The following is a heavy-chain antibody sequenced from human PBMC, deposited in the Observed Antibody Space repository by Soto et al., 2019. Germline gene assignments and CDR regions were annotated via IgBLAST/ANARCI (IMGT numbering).Heavy chain of an antibody. CDR3: ARETASGSYLYYFDY. Sequence: PSETLSLTCTVSGGSISSYYWSWVRQSAGKGLEWIGRIYSSGTTNYNPSLKRRVTMSVDTSKNQFSLHLSSVTAADTAVYYCARETASGSYLYYFDYWGQGTLVTVSS. CDR1: GGSISSYY. V-gene: IGHV4-4*07. CDR2: IYSSGTT. J-gene: IGHJ4*02. D-gene: IGHD3-16*02.